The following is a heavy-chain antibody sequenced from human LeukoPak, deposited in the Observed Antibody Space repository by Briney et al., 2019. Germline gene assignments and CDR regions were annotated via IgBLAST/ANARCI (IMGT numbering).Heavy chain of an antibody. CDR2: ISRSSSKI. V-gene: IGHV3-11*06. CDR3: ARDSAPAPAPTDY. J-gene: IGHJ4*02. D-gene: IGHD2-2*01. Sequence: GGSLRLSCAASGFSFSDYYMSWFRQAPGKGLEWVSYISRSSSKIRYADSVKGRFTVSRDNAKNSLYLQTNSLRAEDTAVYYCARDSAPAPAPTDYWGQGTLVTVSS. CDR1: GFSFSDYY.